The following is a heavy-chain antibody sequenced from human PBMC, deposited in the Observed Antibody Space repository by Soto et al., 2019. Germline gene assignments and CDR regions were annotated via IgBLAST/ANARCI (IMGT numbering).Heavy chain of an antibody. J-gene: IGHJ5*02. D-gene: IGHD3-10*01. CDR1: GYTFTSYA. CDR2: INAGNGNT. V-gene: IGHV1-3*01. CDR3: ARDGVLLWFGELSTNLQNWFDP. Sequence: ASVKVSCKASGYTFTSYAMHWVRQAPGQRLEWMGWINAGNGNTKYSQKFQGRVTITRDTSASTAYMELSSLRSEDTAVYYCARDGVLLWFGELSTNLQNWFDPWGQGTLVTVSS.